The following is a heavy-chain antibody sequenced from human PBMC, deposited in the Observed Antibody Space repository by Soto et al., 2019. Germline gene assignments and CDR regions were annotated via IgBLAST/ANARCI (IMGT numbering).Heavy chain of an antibody. CDR1: GGPISLNHYH. D-gene: IGHD2-21*02. V-gene: IGHV4-30-4*01. CDR2: VHYSGSV. J-gene: IGHJ6*02. CDR3: AREDDGGDRDYYGLDV. Sequence: QVQLQQSGPGLVKPPQTLSLPCTASGGPISLNHYHWTGIRQPPGKGLEWIGYVHYSGSVLYNPSLQSRVSISVDTSKNQFSLKLSSVTAADTAVYFCAREDDGGDRDYYGLDVWGQGTTVTVSS.